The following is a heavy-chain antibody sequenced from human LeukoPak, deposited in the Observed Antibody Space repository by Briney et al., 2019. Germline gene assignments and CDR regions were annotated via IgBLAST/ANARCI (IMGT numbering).Heavy chain of an antibody. Sequence: SVKVSCKASGGSFSTSGFSWVRQAPGQGLEWMGGVIPIYETPSYAQKFQDRVTITTDESTSTAYMELSSLRSEDTAVYYCARDHWGIVENGYDYFYYDMDVWGQGTTVTVSS. CDR2: VIPIYETP. CDR1: GGSFSTSG. CDR3: ARDHWGIVENGYDYFYYDMDV. V-gene: IGHV1-69*05. D-gene: IGHD7-27*01. J-gene: IGHJ6*02.